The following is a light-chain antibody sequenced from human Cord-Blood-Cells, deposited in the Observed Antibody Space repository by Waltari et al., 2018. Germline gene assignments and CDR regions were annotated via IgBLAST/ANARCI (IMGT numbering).Light chain of an antibody. CDR1: SSDVGGYNY. CDR2: DVS. Sequence: QSALTQPRSVSGSPGQSVTISCTGTSSDVGGYNYVSWYQQHPGKAPKLMIYDVSKRPAGFPDRFSGSKSGNTAYLTISGRQAEDEADYYCCSYAGSFVVFGGGTKLTVL. J-gene: IGLJ2*01. CDR3: CSYAGSFVV. V-gene: IGLV2-11*01.